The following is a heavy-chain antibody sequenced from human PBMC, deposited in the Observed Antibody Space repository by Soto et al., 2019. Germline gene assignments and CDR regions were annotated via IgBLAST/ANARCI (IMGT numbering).Heavy chain of an antibody. V-gene: IGHV4-39*01. D-gene: IGHD3-16*01. CDR2: IYYNGNT. CDR1: DGSSSSSSHY. CDR3: XRTLSKPRFYFYYGMDV. Sequence: PSETLSLTCTVSDGSSSSSSHYWGWIRQPPGKGLEWIGSIYYNGNTYYNPSLKSRVTISVETSKSQFSLKLRSVTAADTAVYYCXRTLSKPRFYFYYGMDVWGRGTTVTVSS. J-gene: IGHJ6*02.